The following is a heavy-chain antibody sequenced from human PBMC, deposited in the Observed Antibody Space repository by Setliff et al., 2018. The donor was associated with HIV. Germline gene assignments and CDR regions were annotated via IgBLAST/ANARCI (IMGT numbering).Heavy chain of an antibody. D-gene: IGHD2-21*02. CDR1: GYSFTNYW. CDR3: AGGDYYFEY. CDR2: IYPEDSET. V-gene: IGHV5-51*01. J-gene: IGHJ4*02. Sequence: GETLKISCKGSGYSFTNYWVGWVRQMPANGREFMGIIYPEDSETKYSPSFQGQVTISADKAITAAHLQWNSLKASDTAMYYCAGGDYYFEYWGQGTLVTVSS.